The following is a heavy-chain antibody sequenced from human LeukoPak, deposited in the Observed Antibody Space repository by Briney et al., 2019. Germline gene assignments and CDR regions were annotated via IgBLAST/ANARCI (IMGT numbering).Heavy chain of an antibody. CDR3: ARDLEDGEYVY. CDR1: GFTYSNYA. J-gene: IGHJ4*02. D-gene: IGHD4-17*01. CDR2: ISHDRSNN. Sequence: GGSLRLFCAASGFTYSNYAMHWARQAPGKGLEWVAFISHDRSNNCHADSVKGRFTISRDNSKNTLYLQMKSLTDEDTAVYYCARDLEDGEYVYWGQGTLVTVSS. V-gene: IGHV3-30-3*01.